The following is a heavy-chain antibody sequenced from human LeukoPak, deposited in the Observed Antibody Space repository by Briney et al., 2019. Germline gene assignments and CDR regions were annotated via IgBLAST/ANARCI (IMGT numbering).Heavy chain of an antibody. J-gene: IGHJ4*02. D-gene: IGHD1-7*01. Sequence: SETLSLTCAVYGGSFSGYYWSWIRQPPGKGLEWIGEINHSGSTNYNPSLKSRVTISVDTSKNQFSLKLSSVTAAGTAVYYCARGTYQTGTTSFDYWGQGTLVTVSS. CDR1: GGSFSGYY. CDR2: INHSGST. V-gene: IGHV4-34*01. CDR3: ARGTYQTGTTSFDY.